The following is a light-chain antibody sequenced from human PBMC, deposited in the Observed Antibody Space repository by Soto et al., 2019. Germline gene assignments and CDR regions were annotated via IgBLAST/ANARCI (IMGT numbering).Light chain of an antibody. J-gene: IGLJ2*01. V-gene: IGLV2-8*01. CDR1: SSDVGRYNR. CDR2: EVN. Sequence: QSALTQPPSASGSPGQSVTISCTGTSSDVGRYNRVSWYQHYPGKAPKLMIYEVNKRPSEVPDRFSGSKSGNTASLTVSELQAEDEADYYCCSFTGTTIGVFGGGTKLTVL. CDR3: CSFTGTTIGV.